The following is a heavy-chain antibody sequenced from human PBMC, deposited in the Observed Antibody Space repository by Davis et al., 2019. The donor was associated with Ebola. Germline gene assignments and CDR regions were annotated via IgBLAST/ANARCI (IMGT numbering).Heavy chain of an antibody. D-gene: IGHD2-8*02. CDR1: GFTFSSYS. Sequence: LSLTCAASGFTFSSYSMNWVRQAPGKGLEWVSSISSSSSYIYYADSVKGRFTISRDNAKNSLYLQMNSLRAEDTAVYYCARDFVLGGYDYWGQGTLVTVSS. CDR2: ISSSSSYI. CDR3: ARDFVLGGYDY. V-gene: IGHV3-21*01. J-gene: IGHJ4*02.